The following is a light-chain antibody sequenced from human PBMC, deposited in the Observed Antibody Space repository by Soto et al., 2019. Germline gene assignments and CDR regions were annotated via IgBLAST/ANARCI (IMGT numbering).Light chain of an antibody. CDR2: DAS. J-gene: IGKJ5*01. Sequence: ENVLTQSPATLSLSPGERATLSCRASQSVASYLAWYQQKPGQAPRLLIYDASNRATGIPARFSGSGSGTNFTLTISSLDPEDFAVYYCQHRSNWPITFGQGTRLEIK. CDR3: QHRSNWPIT. CDR1: QSVASY. V-gene: IGKV3-11*01.